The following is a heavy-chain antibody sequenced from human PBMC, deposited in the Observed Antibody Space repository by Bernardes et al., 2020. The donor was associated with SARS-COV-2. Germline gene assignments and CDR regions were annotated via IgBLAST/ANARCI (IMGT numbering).Heavy chain of an antibody. Sequence: SETLSLTCTVSGGSINSPDYYWGWIRQPPGRGLEWIGSLYYSGNTYSNRSLESRVTLSIDTSKNQFSLKLTSVTAADTAVYYCARERPPSKLDYLFFSNYMDVWSKGTTVTVSS. CDR2: LYYSGNT. V-gene: IGHV4-39*07. CDR1: GGSINSPDYY. D-gene: IGHD4-17*01. J-gene: IGHJ6*03. CDR3: ARERPPSKLDYLFFSNYMDV.